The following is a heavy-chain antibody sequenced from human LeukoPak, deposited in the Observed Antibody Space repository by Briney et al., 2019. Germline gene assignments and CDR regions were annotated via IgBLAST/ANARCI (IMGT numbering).Heavy chain of an antibody. V-gene: IGHV4-38-2*02. CDR2: IYHGGSI. Sequence: PSETLSLTCTVSGYSISSGYYWGWIRQPPGKGLEWIGNIYHGGSIYYNPSLKNRVTISEDTSKNQFSLKLSSVTAADTAVYYCARDPRGSYYDAFDIWGQGTMVTVSS. J-gene: IGHJ3*02. CDR1: GYSISSGYY. D-gene: IGHD1-26*01. CDR3: ARDPRGSYYDAFDI.